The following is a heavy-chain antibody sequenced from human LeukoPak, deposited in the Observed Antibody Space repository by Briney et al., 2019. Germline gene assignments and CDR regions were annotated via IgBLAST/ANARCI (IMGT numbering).Heavy chain of an antibody. V-gene: IGHV4-38-2*01. Sequence: SETLSLTCAASGYSISSGYYWGWIRQPPGKGLEWIGSIYHSGSTYYNPSLKSRVTISVDTSKNQFSLKLSSVTAADTAVYYCARLACSSTSCYDYWGQGTLVTVSS. CDR2: IYHSGST. D-gene: IGHD2-2*01. CDR3: ARLACSSTSCYDY. CDR1: GYSISSGYY. J-gene: IGHJ4*02.